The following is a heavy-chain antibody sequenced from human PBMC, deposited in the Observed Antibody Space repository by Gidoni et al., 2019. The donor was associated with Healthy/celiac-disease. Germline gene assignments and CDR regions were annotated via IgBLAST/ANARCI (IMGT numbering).Heavy chain of an antibody. CDR3: AKDPVGATRSYYYGMDV. CDR2: ISGSGGST. J-gene: IGHJ6*02. CDR1: GFTFTSEA. Sequence: EVQLLESGGGLVQPGGSLRLSCAASGFTFTSEAMSWVRQAPGKGLEWVSAISGSGGSTYYADSVKGRFTISRDNSKNTLYLQMNSLRAEDTAVYYCAKDPVGATRSYYYGMDVWGQGTTVTVSS. V-gene: IGHV3-23*01. D-gene: IGHD1-26*01.